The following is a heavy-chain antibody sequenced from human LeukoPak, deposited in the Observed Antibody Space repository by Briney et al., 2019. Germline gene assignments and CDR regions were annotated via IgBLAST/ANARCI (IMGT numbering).Heavy chain of an antibody. V-gene: IGHV4-4*07. D-gene: IGHD1-1*01. CDR2: IYTSGST. CDR3: APQLGIMSAFDY. CDR1: GGSISSYY. Sequence: SGTLSLTCTISGGSISSYYWNWIRQPAEKGLEWIGRIYTSGSTNYNPSLKSRVTMSVDTSKNQFSLKLSSVTAADTAVYYCAPQLGIMSAFDYWGQGTLVTVSS. J-gene: IGHJ4*02.